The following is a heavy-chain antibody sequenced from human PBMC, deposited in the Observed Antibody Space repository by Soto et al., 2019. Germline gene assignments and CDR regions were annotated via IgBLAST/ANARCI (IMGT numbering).Heavy chain of an antibody. Sequence: GGSLRLSCAASGFTFSSYSMNWVRQAPGKGLEWVSSISSSSSYIYYADSVKGRFTISRDNAKNSLYLQMNSLRAEDTAVYYCARDRKVPATGLIAARPRVLFGDWGQGTLVTVSS. D-gene: IGHD6-6*01. CDR3: ARDRKVPATGLIAARPRVLFGD. V-gene: IGHV3-21*01. J-gene: IGHJ4*02. CDR2: ISSSSSYI. CDR1: GFTFSSYS.